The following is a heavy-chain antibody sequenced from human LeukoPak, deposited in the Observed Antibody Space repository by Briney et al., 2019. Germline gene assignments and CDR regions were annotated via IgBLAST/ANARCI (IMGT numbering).Heavy chain of an antibody. V-gene: IGHV4-38-2*02. CDR2: IYHSGST. J-gene: IGHJ4*02. Sequence: SETLSLTCTVSGYSISSGYYWGWIRQPPGKGLEWIGSIYHSGSTYYNPSLKSRVTISVDTSKNQFSLKLSSVTAADTAVYYCAIGGQRWLQFKYYFVYWGQGTLVTVSS. D-gene: IGHD5-24*01. CDR1: GYSISSGYY. CDR3: AIGGQRWLQFKYYFVY.